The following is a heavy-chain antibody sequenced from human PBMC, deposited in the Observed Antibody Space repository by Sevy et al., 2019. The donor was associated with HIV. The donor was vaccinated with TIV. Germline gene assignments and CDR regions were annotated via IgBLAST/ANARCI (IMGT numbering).Heavy chain of an antibody. J-gene: IGHJ4*02. CDR3: ARVLVVAPNAGGFDY. CDR2: IYYSGST. V-gene: IGHV4-30-4*01. Sequence: SETLSLTCTVSGGSISSGDYYWSWIRQPPGKGLEWIGYIYYSGSTYYIPSLKSRVTISVDTSKNQFSLKLSSVTAADTAVYYCARVLVVAPNAGGFDYWGQGTLVTVSS. D-gene: IGHD2-15*01. CDR1: GGSISSGDYY.